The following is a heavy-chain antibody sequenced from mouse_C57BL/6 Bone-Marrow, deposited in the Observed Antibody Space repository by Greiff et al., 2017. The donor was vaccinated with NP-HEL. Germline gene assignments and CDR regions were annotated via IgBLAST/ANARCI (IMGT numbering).Heavy chain of an antibody. J-gene: IGHJ2*01. D-gene: IGHD4-1*01. CDR3: ARQNWDSFDY. Sequence: VHLVESGAELARPGASVKLSCKASGYTFTSYGISWVKQRTGQGLEWIGEIYPRSGNTYYNEKFKGKATLTADKSSSTAYMELRSLTSEDSAVYFCARQNWDSFDYWGQGTTLTVSS. CDR1: GYTFTSYG. CDR2: IYPRSGNT. V-gene: IGHV1-81*01.